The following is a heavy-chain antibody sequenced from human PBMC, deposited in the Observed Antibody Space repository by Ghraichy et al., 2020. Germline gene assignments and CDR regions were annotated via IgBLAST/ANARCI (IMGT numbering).Heavy chain of an antibody. V-gene: IGHV1-8*01. Sequence: ASVKVSCKASGYTFTSYDINWVRQATGQGLEWMGWMNPNSGNTGYAQKFQGRVTMTRNTSISTAYMELSSLRSEDTAVYYCASPIAAAGALDIWGQGTMVTVSS. CDR2: MNPNSGNT. J-gene: IGHJ3*02. CDR3: ASPIAAAGALDI. D-gene: IGHD6-13*01. CDR1: GYTFTSYD.